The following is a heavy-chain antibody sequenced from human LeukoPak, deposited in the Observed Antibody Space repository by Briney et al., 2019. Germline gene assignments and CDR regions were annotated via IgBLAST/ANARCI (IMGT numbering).Heavy chain of an antibody. D-gene: IGHD6-13*01. V-gene: IGHV3-7*01. J-gene: IGHJ4*01. CDR3: ARDGTAAGLYFDL. CDR2: IRQDGGEK. CDR1: GFTFTDYW. Sequence: PGGSLRLSCAVSGFTFTDYWMNWVHQAPGKGLEWVASIRQDGGEKSYVDSVKGRFTISRDNTKSSLYLQINSLRAEDTAVYYCARDGTAAGLYFDLWGQGTLVTVSS.